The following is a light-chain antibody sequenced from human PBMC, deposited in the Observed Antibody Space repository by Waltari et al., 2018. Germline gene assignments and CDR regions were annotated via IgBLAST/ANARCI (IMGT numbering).Light chain of an antibody. CDR1: SSDVGGYNY. CDR2: DVS. V-gene: IGLV2-14*01. CDR3: SSYTSSSTVV. J-gene: IGLJ2*01. Sequence: QSALTQPASVSGSPGQSITISCTGTSSDVGGYNYVSWYQQYPGKAPKLMIYDVSKRPAGVSTRFSRSKSGNTASLTISGLQAEDEADYYCSSYTSSSTVVFGGGTKLTVL.